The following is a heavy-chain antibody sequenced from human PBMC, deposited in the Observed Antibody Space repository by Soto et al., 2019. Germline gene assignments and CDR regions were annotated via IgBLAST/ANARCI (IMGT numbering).Heavy chain of an antibody. CDR3: GKDPNGDYVGAFDF. Sequence: EVQMLESGGGLVQPGGSLRLSCAASGFTFSSYALTWVRQAPGKGLEWVSSITGSGDYTRYTDSVKGRFTITRDNAKKTLFLQMKSLRADDTAIYYCGKDPNGDYVGAFDFWGQGTIVTVSS. D-gene: IGHD4-17*01. V-gene: IGHV3-23*01. CDR1: GFTFSSYA. CDR2: ITGSGDYT. J-gene: IGHJ3*01.